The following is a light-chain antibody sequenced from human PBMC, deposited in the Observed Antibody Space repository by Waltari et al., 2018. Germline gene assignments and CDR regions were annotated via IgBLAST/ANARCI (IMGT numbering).Light chain of an antibody. Sequence: DFQMTQSPSTLSAFVGDRVTITCRASQSITNRLAWYQQRPGKAPKLLVYKASNLKSNVPSRFSGSGSGTEFTLTITSLQPDDVATYYCQHYNSFSRTFGQGTKVQIK. J-gene: IGKJ1*01. V-gene: IGKV1-5*03. CDR3: QHYNSFSRT. CDR2: KAS. CDR1: QSITNR.